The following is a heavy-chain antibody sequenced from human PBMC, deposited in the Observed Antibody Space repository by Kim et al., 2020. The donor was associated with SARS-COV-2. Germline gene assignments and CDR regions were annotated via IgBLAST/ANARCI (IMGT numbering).Heavy chain of an antibody. J-gene: IGHJ6*02. CDR3: ARDPTNPLWFGELLQSRDYYYGMDV. D-gene: IGHD3-10*01. CDR2: IYHSGST. Sequence: SETLSLTCAVSGGSISSSNWWSWVRQPPGKGLEWIGEIYHSGSTNYNPSLKSRVTISVDKSKNQFSLKLSSVTAADTAMYYCARDPTNPLWFGELLQSRDYYYGMDVWGQGNTVTVSS. V-gene: IGHV4-4*02. CDR1: GGSISSSNW.